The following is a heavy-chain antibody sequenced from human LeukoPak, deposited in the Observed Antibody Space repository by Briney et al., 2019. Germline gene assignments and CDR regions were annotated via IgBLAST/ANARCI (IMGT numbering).Heavy chain of an antibody. Sequence: PGGSLRLSCAASGFTFNNYEMNWVRQAPGKGLEWVSSISSSSSYIYCADSVKGRFTISRDNAKNSLYLQMNSLRAEDTAVYYCAREGVATSPFDYWGQGTLVTVSS. CDR3: AREGVATSPFDY. D-gene: IGHD5-24*01. CDR1: GFTFNNYE. CDR2: ISSSSSYI. V-gene: IGHV3-21*01. J-gene: IGHJ4*02.